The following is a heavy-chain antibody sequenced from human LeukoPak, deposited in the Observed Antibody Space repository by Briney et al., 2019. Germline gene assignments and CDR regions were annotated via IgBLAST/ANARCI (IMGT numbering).Heavy chain of an antibody. CDR2: IYYSGST. J-gene: IGHJ6*03. Sequence: SDTLSLPCTVSGGSISRYYWSWIRQPPGKGLEWIGYIYYSGSTNYNPSLKSRVTISVHTSKHQFSLKLSSVTAADTAVYYCARDEIAVAASRYMDVWGKGTTVPVSS. V-gene: IGHV4-59*01. D-gene: IGHD6-19*01. CDR3: ARDEIAVAASRYMDV. CDR1: GGSISRYY.